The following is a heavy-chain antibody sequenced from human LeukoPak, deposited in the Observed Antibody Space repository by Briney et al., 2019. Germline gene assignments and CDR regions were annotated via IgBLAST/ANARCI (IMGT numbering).Heavy chain of an antibody. V-gene: IGHV1-18*01. D-gene: IGHD2-2*01. Sequence: ASVKVSCKASGYTFTSYGISWVRQAPGQGLERMGWISAYNGNTNYAQKLQGRVTMTTDTSTSTAYMELRSLRSDDTAVYYCARKGCSSTSCQTDYWGQGTLVTVSS. CDR3: ARKGCSSTSCQTDY. CDR2: ISAYNGNT. CDR1: GYTFTSYG. J-gene: IGHJ4*02.